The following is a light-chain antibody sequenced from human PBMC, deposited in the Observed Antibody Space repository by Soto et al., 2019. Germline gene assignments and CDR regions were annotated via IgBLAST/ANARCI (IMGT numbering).Light chain of an antibody. Sequence: DIQMTQSPSSLSASVGDRVTITCRANQSITSYLNWYQQRPGNAPKVLIYAASSLQSGVPSRFSGSASGTDFTLTISSLQPEDFAIYYCQQSYSTPYTFGQGTKLEIK. J-gene: IGKJ2*01. CDR1: QSITSY. V-gene: IGKV1-39*01. CDR2: AAS. CDR3: QQSYSTPYT.